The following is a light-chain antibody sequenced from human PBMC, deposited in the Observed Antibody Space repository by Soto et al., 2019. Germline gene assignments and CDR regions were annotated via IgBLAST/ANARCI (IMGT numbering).Light chain of an antibody. CDR2: DFS. Sequence: QSVLTQPASVSGSPGQSITISCTGTSSDVGGYNYVSWYQQHPGKAPKLRIYDFSNRPSGVSNRFSGSKSGNTASLTISGLQAEDEADYYCSSYTSSSTLYVFGTGTKVTVL. V-gene: IGLV2-14*01. J-gene: IGLJ1*01. CDR3: SSYTSSSTLYV. CDR1: SSDVGGYNY.